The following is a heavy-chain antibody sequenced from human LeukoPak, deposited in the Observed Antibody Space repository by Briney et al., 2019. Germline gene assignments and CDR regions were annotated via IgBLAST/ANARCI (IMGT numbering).Heavy chain of an antibody. CDR1: GYTFTGYY. CDR3: ARDPKTTVTTGSLGY. D-gene: IGHD4-17*01. CDR2: INPNGGGT. Sequence: ASVKVSCKASGYTFTGYYMHWVRQAPGQGLEWMGRINPNGGGTNYAQKFQGRVTMTRDTSISTAYMELSRLRSDDTAVYYCARDPKTTVTTGSLGYWGQGTLVTVSS. J-gene: IGHJ4*02. V-gene: IGHV1-2*06.